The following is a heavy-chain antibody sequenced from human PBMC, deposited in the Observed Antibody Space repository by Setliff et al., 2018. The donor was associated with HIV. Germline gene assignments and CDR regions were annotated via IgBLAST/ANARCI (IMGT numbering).Heavy chain of an antibody. CDR2: ISAYNGNT. CDR3: ARTAYYYDSSGYQVDY. V-gene: IGHV1-18*04. D-gene: IGHD3-22*01. J-gene: IGHJ4*02. CDR1: GYTFTVYY. Sequence: ASVKVSCKASGYTFTVYYMHWVRQAPGQGLEWMGRISAYNGNTNYAQKLQGRVTMTTDTSTSTAYMELRSLRSDDTAVYYCARTAYYYDSSGYQVDYWGQGTLVTVSS.